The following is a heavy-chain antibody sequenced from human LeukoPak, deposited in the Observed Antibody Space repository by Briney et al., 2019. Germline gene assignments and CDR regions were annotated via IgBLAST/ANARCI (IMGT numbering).Heavy chain of an antibody. D-gene: IGHD1-26*01. J-gene: IGHJ6*03. CDR2: ITSSGTYT. V-gene: IGHV3-21*01. CDR3: ARDPYSGNYGTYYYYYMDV. Sequence: IPGGSLRLSCADSGFTFSNYNMNWVRQAPGKAMEWVSSITSSGTYTFYADSVKGRFTISRDNAKNSLYLQMDSLGPEDTAVYYCARDPYSGNYGTYYYYYMDVWGKGTTVTIPS. CDR1: GFTFSNYN.